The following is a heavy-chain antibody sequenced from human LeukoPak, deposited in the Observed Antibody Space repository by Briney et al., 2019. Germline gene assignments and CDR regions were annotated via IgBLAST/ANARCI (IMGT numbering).Heavy chain of an antibody. Sequence: GGSLRLSCAASGFTFSSYSMNWVRQAPGKGLEWVSYISSSSSTIYYADSVKGRFTISRDNAKNSLYLQMNSLRAEDTAVYYCARVYYYGSGSYYHYYYYYMDVWGKGTTVTVSS. D-gene: IGHD3-10*01. CDR3: ARVYYYGSGSYYHYYYYYMDV. CDR1: GFTFSSYS. V-gene: IGHV3-48*01. CDR2: ISSSSSTI. J-gene: IGHJ6*03.